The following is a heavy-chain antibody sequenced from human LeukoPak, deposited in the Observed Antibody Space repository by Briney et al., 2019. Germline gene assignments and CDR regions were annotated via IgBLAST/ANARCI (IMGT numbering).Heavy chain of an antibody. D-gene: IGHD4-17*01. Sequence: ASVKVSCKASGYTFISYGISWVRQAPGQGLEWMGWISIYNGNTNYAPKFQGRRTMTRDTSTKPAYMELRSLKSDDPAVYYCARWGPVTTTDRVYSYYGKDGQGQVTTVTVSS. J-gene: IGHJ6*02. V-gene: IGHV1-18*01. CDR2: ISIYNGNT. CDR3: ARWGPVTTTDRVYSYYGKDG. CDR1: GYTFISYG.